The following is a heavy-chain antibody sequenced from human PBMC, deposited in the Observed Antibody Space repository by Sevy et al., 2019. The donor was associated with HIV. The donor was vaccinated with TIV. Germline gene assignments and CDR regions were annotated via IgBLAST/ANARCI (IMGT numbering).Heavy chain of an antibody. J-gene: IGHJ6*02. Sequence: GGSLRLSCAASGFTFSDYYMSWIRQAPGKGLEWLSYISSSGDTIYYADSVKGRFTISRDDAKKSLYLQMNSLRAEDTAVDYCARDHVKDGDLGDYYYYAMDVWGQGTTVTVSS. D-gene: IGHD4-17*01. CDR2: ISSSGDTI. CDR1: GFTFSDYY. CDR3: ARDHVKDGDLGDYYYYAMDV. V-gene: IGHV3-11*01.